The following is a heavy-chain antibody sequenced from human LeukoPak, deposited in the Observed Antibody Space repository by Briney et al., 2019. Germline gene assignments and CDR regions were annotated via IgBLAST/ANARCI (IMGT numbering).Heavy chain of an antibody. D-gene: IGHD2-15*01. V-gene: IGHV4-38-2*01. CDR2: ISHSGTT. CDR1: GYSISNGYF. CDR3: VRHRIVVVVAATMNAFDI. Sequence: SETLSLTCAVSGYSISNGYFWGWIRQSPGKGLEWLGTISHSGTTYFSPSLDGRVTISGDTSKNQFSLRLNSVTAADTAVYYCVRHRIVVVVAATMNAFDIWGQGTMVTVSS. J-gene: IGHJ3*02.